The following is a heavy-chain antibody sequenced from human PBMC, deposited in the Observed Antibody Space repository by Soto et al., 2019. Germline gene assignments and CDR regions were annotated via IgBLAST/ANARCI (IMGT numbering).Heavy chain of an antibody. V-gene: IGHV3-48*02. CDR2: ISSSSSTI. D-gene: IGHD1-7*01. CDR1: GFTFSSYS. CDR3: ARDLEGGNWNYGGPFDY. J-gene: IGHJ4*02. Sequence: PGGSLRLSCAASGFTFSSYSMNWVRQAPGKGREWVSYISSSSSTIYYADSVKGRFTISRDNANNSLYLQMNSLRDEDTAVYYCARDLEGGNWNYGGPFDYWGQGTLVTVSS.